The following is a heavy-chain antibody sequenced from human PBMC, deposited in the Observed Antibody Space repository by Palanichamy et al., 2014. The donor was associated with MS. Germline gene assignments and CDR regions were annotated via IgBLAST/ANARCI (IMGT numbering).Heavy chain of an antibody. CDR2: ISRNSDTI. CDR1: GLTFSSLD. V-gene: IGHV3-48*01. Sequence: EVHLAESGGDLVQPGGSLRLSCAASGLTFSSLDMNWVRQAPGKGLEWVSYISRNSDTIYYADSVKGRFAVSRDNAKNSLFLQMNSLRAEDTAVYHCTTLGALGYWGQGTLVTVSS. D-gene: IGHD3-10*01. J-gene: IGHJ4*02. CDR3: TTLGALGY.